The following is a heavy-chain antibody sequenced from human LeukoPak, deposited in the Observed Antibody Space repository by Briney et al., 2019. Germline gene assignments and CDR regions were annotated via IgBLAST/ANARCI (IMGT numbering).Heavy chain of an antibody. D-gene: IGHD2-21*02. CDR3: VKDMTAGGADV. V-gene: IGHV3-9*01. Sequence: GGSLRLSRAASGIAFDKNAMHGVRQAPGKGLEWVSGISLDSARIGYTDSVKGRFTISRDNAKNSVYLQINSLKTEDTALYYCVKDMTAGGADVWGKGATVTVSS. CDR1: GIAFDKNA. J-gene: IGHJ6*04. CDR2: ISLDSARI.